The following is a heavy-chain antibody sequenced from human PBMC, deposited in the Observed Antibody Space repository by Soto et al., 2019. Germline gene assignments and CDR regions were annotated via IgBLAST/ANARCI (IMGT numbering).Heavy chain of an antibody. J-gene: IGHJ6*02. D-gene: IGHD2-2*01. V-gene: IGHV3-21*01. CDR1: GFTFSSYS. Sequence: GGSLRLSCAASGFTFSSYSMNWVRQAPGKGLEWVSSISSRSSYIYYADSVKGRFTISRDNAKNSLYLQMNSLRAEDTAVYYCARDSFKGYCSSTSCYPTGYYYYYGMDVWGQGTTVTVSS. CDR3: ARDSFKGYCSSTSCYPTGYYYYYGMDV. CDR2: ISSRSSYI.